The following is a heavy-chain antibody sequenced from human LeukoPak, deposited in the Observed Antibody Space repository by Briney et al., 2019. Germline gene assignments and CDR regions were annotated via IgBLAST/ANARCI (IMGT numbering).Heavy chain of an antibody. J-gene: IGHJ3*02. Sequence: GGSLRLSCAASGFTFSNYSMNWVRQAPGKGLEWVSFISSSSSYIYYADSVKGRFTISRDNSKNTLYLQMNSLRAEDTAVYYCAKDSDYYDSSGYSSYAFDIWGQGTMVTVSS. CDR3: AKDSDYYDSSGYSSYAFDI. D-gene: IGHD3-22*01. CDR2: ISSSSSYI. CDR1: GFTFSNYS. V-gene: IGHV3-21*01.